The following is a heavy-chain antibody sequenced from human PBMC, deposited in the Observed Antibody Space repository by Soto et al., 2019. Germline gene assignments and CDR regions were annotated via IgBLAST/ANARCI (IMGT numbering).Heavy chain of an antibody. Sequence: EVQLVESGGGLVKPGGSLRLSCAASGSTFSHAWMSWVRQVPGKGLEWVARVKSKAAGGTTDYAAPVKGRFTISRDDSKNTLYLQMNSLTTDDTAVYYCTTLGFDPWGQGTLVTVSS. V-gene: IGHV3-15*01. CDR2: VKSKAAGGTT. CDR1: GSTFSHAW. J-gene: IGHJ5*02. CDR3: TTLGFDP.